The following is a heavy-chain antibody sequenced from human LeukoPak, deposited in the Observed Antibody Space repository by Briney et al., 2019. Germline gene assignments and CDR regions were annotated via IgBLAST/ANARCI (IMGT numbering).Heavy chain of an antibody. V-gene: IGHV3-11*04. CDR3: ARGGAARPDF. Sequence: GGSLRLSCAASGFTFSDNYMSWIRQAPGKGLEWVSYISSSGSIYYADSVKGRFTISRDNAKNSLYLQMNSLRVEDTAIYYCARGGAARPDFWGQGTLVTVSS. J-gene: IGHJ4*02. CDR2: ISSSGSI. D-gene: IGHD6-6*01. CDR1: GFTFSDNY.